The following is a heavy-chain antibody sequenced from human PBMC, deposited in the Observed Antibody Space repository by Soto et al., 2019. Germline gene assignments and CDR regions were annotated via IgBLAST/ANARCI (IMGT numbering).Heavy chain of an antibody. CDR2: VWSDGSNK. CDR3: AREAAVAERNDHFDY. Sequence: QVQLVEAGGGVVQPGRSLRLSCAASGFTFSNYGMHWVRQAPGKGLEWVAVVWSDGSNKYYVDSVKGRFTISRDNSKNTLYLQMNSLRVEDTAVYYCAREAAVAERNDHFDYWGQATLGTVSS. D-gene: IGHD6-19*01. CDR1: GFTFSNYG. J-gene: IGHJ4*02. V-gene: IGHV3-33*01.